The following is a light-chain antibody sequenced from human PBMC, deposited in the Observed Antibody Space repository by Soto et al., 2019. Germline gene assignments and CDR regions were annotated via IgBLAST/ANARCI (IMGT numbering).Light chain of an antibody. V-gene: IGKV1-39*01. CDR3: QQSYSTPPWT. CDR1: QSISSY. CDR2: AAS. J-gene: IGKJ1*01. Sequence: DIQMTQSPSSLSASVGYRVTITCRSSQSISSYLNWYQQKPGKAPKLLIYAASSLQSGVPSRFSGSGSGTDFTLTISSLQPEDFATYYCQQSYSTPPWTFSQGTKVDIK.